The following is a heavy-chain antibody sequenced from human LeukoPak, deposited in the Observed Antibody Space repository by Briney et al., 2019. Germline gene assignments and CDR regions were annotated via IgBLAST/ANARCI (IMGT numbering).Heavy chain of an antibody. J-gene: IGHJ5*02. CDR2: IYSGGST. CDR3: ASRATVTTDRFWLVP. D-gene: IGHD4-11*01. Sequence: PGGCLRLSCAASGFTVSSNYMSWVRQAPGKGLKWDSVIYSGGSTYYADSVKGRFTISRDNSKNTLYLQMNSLRAEDTAVYYCASRATVTTDRFWLVPWGQGTLVTVSS. CDR1: GFTVSSNY. V-gene: IGHV3-53*01.